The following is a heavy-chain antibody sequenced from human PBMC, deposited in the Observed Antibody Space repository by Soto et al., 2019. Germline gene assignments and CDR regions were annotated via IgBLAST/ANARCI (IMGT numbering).Heavy chain of an antibody. CDR3: ARDNVRGIDY. D-gene: IGHD2-15*01. CDR2: IYSGGST. CDR1: VFTVSSNY. J-gene: IGHJ4*02. Sequence: GGSLRLSCAASVFTVSSNYMSWVRQAPGKGLEWVSVIYSGGSTYYADSVKGRFTISRDNSKNTLYLQMNSLRAEDTAVYYCARDNVRGIDYWGQGTLVTVSS. V-gene: IGHV3-53*01.